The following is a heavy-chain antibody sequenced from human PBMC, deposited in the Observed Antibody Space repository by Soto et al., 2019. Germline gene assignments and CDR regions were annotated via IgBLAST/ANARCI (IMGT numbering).Heavy chain of an antibody. CDR2: ISYDGSNK. CDR3: ARGHYYDSSGLDS. V-gene: IGHV3-30-3*01. D-gene: IGHD3-22*01. Sequence: QVQLVESGGGVVQPGRSLRLSCAASGFTFSSYAMHWVRQAPGKGLEWVAVISYDGSNKYYADSVKGRFTISRDNSKNTLYLQMNSLRAEDTAVYYCARGHYYDSSGLDSWGQGTLVTVSS. CDR1: GFTFSSYA. J-gene: IGHJ4*02.